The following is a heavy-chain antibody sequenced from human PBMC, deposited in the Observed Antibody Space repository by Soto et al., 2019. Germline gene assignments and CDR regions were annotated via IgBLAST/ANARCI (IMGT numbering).Heavy chain of an antibody. J-gene: IGHJ3*02. CDR1: GFTFSSYA. Sequence: QVQLVESGGGVVQPGRSLRLSCAASGFTFSSYAMHWVRQAPGKGLEWVAVISYDGSNKYYADSVKGRFTISRDNSKKTLYLQMNSLRDEDTAVYYCARVRSRYSSSWYDAFDIWGQGTMVTVSA. CDR3: ARVRSRYSSSWYDAFDI. D-gene: IGHD6-13*01. CDR2: ISYDGSNK. V-gene: IGHV3-30-3*01.